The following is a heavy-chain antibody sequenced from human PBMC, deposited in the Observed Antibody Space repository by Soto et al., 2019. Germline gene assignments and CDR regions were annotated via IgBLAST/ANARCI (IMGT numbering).Heavy chain of an antibody. CDR1: GGTFSSYA. Sequence: SVKVSCKASGGTFSSYAISWVRQAPGQGLEWMGGIIPIFGTANYAQKFQGRVTITADESTSTAYMELSSLRSEDTAVYYCHYTIFGVVEKNSALDIWGQGTMVTVSS. CDR2: IIPIFGTA. J-gene: IGHJ3*02. D-gene: IGHD3-3*01. CDR3: HYTIFGVVEKNSALDI. V-gene: IGHV1-69*13.